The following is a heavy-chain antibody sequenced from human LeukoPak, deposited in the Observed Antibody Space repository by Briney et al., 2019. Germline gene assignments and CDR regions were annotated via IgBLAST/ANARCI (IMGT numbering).Heavy chain of an antibody. CDR1: GVSFNGYY. J-gene: IGHJ4*02. Sequence: SETLSLTCAVYGVSFNGYYWSWIRQPPGKGLEWIGEINHSGSTNYNPSLKSRVTISVDTSKNQFSLKLSSVTAADTAVYYCARASGLDWETYTYFDYWGQGTLVTVSS. CDR2: INHSGST. D-gene: IGHD1-26*01. V-gene: IGHV4-34*01. CDR3: ARASGLDWETYTYFDY.